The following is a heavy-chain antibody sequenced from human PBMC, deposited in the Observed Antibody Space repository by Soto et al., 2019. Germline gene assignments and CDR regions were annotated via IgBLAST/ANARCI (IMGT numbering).Heavy chain of an antibody. Sequence: SETLSLTCTVSGGSISSGGYYWSWIRQHPGKGLEWIGYIYYSGSTYYNPSLKSRVTISVDTSKNQFSLKLSSVTAADTAVYYCERGQGYYDSSGYDYWGQGTLVTVS. CDR2: IYYSGST. V-gene: IGHV4-31*03. D-gene: IGHD3-22*01. J-gene: IGHJ4*02. CDR1: GGSISSGGYY. CDR3: ERGQGYYDSSGYDY.